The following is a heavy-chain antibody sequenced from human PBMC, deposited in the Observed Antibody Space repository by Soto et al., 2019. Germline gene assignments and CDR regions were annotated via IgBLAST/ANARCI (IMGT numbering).Heavy chain of an antibody. V-gene: IGHV1-69*13. CDR3: ARHDCISTSCYYYYYSMDV. J-gene: IGHJ6*02. CDR1: GGTFSSYA. D-gene: IGHD2-2*01. Sequence: GASVKVSCKPSGGTFSSYAISWVRQAPGQGLEWMGGIIPIFDTANYAQKFQGRVTITADESTSTAYMELSSLRSEDTAVYYCARHDCISTSCYYYYYSMDVWGQGTTVTVSS. CDR2: IIPIFDTA.